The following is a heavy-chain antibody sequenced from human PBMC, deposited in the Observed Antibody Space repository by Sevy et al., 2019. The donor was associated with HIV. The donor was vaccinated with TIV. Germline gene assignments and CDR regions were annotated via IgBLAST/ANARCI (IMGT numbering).Heavy chain of an antibody. V-gene: IGHV3-33*01. J-gene: IGHJ4*02. CDR2: IWYDGSNK. D-gene: IGHD4-4*01. CDR1: GFTFSSHG. Sequence: GGSLRLSCAASGFTFSSHGMHWVRQAPGKGLEWVAVIWYDGSNKYYADSVKGRFTISRDNSKNTLFLQINSLRAEDTAVYFCARDKDYSNYLPDYWGQGTLVTVSS. CDR3: ARDKDYSNYLPDY.